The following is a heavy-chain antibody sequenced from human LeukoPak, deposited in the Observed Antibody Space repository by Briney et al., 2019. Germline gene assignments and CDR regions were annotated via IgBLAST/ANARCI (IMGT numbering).Heavy chain of an antibody. Sequence: PGGSLSLSCAASGFTFSSYGMHWVRQAPGKGLEWVAVTWYDGSNKYYADSVKGRFTISRDNSKNTLYLQMNSLRAEDTAVYYCARDGDTAMALYYFDYWGQGTLVTVSS. D-gene: IGHD5-18*01. CDR2: TWYDGSNK. CDR3: ARDGDTAMALYYFDY. V-gene: IGHV3-33*01. J-gene: IGHJ4*02. CDR1: GFTFSSYG.